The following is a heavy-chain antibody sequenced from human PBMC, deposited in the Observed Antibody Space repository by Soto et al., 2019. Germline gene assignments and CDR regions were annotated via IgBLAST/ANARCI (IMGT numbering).Heavy chain of an antibody. J-gene: IGHJ4*02. CDR2: ISYTGRT. Sequence: QVQLRESGPGLVKPSQTLSLTCTVSGGSISSDNYYCSWIRQLPAKGLEWIGYISYTGRTSYNPSLRSRVAISVDTSKNQFSLTLNSVTAADTAVYYCAVSPSSVNFDYWGQGTLVTVSS. CDR3: AVSPSSVNFDY. D-gene: IGHD3-10*01. CDR1: GGSISSDNYY. V-gene: IGHV4-31*03.